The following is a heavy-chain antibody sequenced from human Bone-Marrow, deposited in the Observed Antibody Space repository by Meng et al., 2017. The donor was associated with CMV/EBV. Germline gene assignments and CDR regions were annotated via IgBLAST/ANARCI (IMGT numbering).Heavy chain of an antibody. J-gene: IGHJ4*02. V-gene: IGHV3-21*01. CDR3: AKGVSGYYGSGSSYYVDY. Sequence: ESLKISCAASGFTFSSYSMNWVRQAPGKGLEWVSSISSNSRYIYYADSVRGRFTISRDNAKNSLYLQMNSLRAEDTAVYYCAKGVSGYYGSGSSYYVDYWGQGTLVTVSS. CDR1: GFTFSSYS. CDR2: ISSNSRYI. D-gene: IGHD3-10*01.